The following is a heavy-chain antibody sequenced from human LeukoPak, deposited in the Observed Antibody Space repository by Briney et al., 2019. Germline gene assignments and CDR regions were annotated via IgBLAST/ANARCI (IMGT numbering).Heavy chain of an antibody. J-gene: IGHJ3*02. D-gene: IGHD1-26*01. Sequence: SETLSLTCTVSGGSISSYYWSWIRQPPGKGLGWIGYIYYSGSTNYNPSLKSRVTISVDTSKNQFSLKLSSVTAADTAVYYCARNPRGGSYSRAFDIWGQGTMVTVSS. CDR2: IYYSGST. CDR3: ARNPRGGSYSRAFDI. CDR1: GGSISSYY. V-gene: IGHV4-59*01.